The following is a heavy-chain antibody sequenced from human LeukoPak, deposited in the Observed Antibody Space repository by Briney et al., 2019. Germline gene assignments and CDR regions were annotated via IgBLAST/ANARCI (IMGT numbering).Heavy chain of an antibody. J-gene: IGHJ4*02. D-gene: IGHD6-6*01. Sequence: GASVKVSCKASGGTFSSYAISWVRQAPGQGLEWLGGIIPIFGTANYAQKFQGRVTITTDESTTTAYMALSSLRSEDTAVYYCAVDVPRDSVSAAARGYFDYWGQGTLVTVSS. CDR2: IIPIFGTA. V-gene: IGHV1-69*05. CDR1: GGTFSSYA. CDR3: AVDVPRDSVSAAARGYFDY.